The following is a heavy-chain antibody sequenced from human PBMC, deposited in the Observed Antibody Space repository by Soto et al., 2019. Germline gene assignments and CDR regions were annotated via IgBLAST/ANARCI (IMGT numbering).Heavy chain of an antibody. D-gene: IGHD2-8*02. CDR1: GFTFRSYS. Sequence: LRLSCAASGFTFRSYSMNWVRQAPGKGLEWVSSISTTGNYIYYPDSVKGRFTISRDNAKNSLYLEMNSLRADDTAVYYCARHAVLGGRDYYYGMDVWGQGTTVTVSS. J-gene: IGHJ6*02. CDR2: ISTTGNYI. CDR3: ARHAVLGGRDYYYGMDV. V-gene: IGHV3-21*01.